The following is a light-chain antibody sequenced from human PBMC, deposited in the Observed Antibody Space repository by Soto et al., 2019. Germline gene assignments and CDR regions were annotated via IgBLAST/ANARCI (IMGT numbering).Light chain of an antibody. CDR1: SSDVGGYNF. V-gene: IGLV2-14*01. CDR3: YSYRGYYTRG. CDR2: EVS. J-gene: IGLJ1*01. Sequence: QSALTQPASVSGSPGQSITISCTGTSSDVGGYNFVSWYQQHPGRAPKLLIYEVSRRPSGVSNRFSCSKSGDTASLTISGLQAEDEADYDCYSYRGYYTRGFGTRTKVTVL.